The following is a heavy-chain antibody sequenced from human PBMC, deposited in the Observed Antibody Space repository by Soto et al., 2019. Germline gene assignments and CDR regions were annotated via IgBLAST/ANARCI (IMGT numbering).Heavy chain of an antibody. J-gene: IGHJ1*01. Sequence: EVQLLESGGGLVQPGGSLRLSCAASGFTFSSYAMSWVRQAPGKGLEWVSAISGSGGSTYYAGSVKGRFTISRDNSKNTLYLQMNSLRAEDTAVYYCAKGGRIVLMVYATEYFQHWGQGTLVTVSS. CDR3: AKGGRIVLMVYATEYFQH. CDR2: ISGSGGST. V-gene: IGHV3-23*01. D-gene: IGHD2-8*01. CDR1: GFTFSSYA.